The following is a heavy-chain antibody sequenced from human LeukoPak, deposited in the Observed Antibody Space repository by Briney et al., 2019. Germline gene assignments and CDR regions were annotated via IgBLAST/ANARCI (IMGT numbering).Heavy chain of an antibody. CDR3: ASPPLSSAMYYAH. D-gene: IGHD1-26*01. CDR1: GYNFSGHY. J-gene: IGHJ4*02. CDR2: IKPSNGDT. Sequence: ASVKVSCKASGYNFSGHYMHWVPQAPGQGLEWMGWIKPSNGDTKYAQNFQGRVTMTRDTSISTAYMELSSLRSDDTAVYYCASPPLSSAMYYAHWGQGTLVTVSS. V-gene: IGHV1-2*02.